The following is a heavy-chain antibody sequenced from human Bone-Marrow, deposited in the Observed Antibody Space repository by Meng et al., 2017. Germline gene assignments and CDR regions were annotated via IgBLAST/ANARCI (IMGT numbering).Heavy chain of an antibody. J-gene: IGHJ4*02. D-gene: IGHD6-19*01. CDR2: INPNSGGT. CDR1: GYTFTGYY. V-gene: IGHV1-2*06. Sequence: QVQVVQSGAEGKKPGASGKGSCKAPGYTFTGYYMHRVRQAPGQGLEWMGRINPNSGGTNYAQKFQGRVTMTRDTSISTAYMELSRLRSADTAVYYCARVPGYSSGWYYFDYWGQGTLVTVSS. CDR3: ARVPGYSSGWYYFDY.